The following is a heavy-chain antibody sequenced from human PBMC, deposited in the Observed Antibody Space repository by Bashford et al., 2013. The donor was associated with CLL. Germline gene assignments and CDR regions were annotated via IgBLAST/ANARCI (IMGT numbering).Heavy chain of an antibody. J-gene: IGHJ4*02. CDR3: ATAESGIDY. V-gene: IGHV1-2*02. CDR1: DTTFIGYA. CDR2: INPYSGDT. Sequence: ASGRRSSCEGFVDTTFIGYAMHVGATRPLDEGLEWVGWINPYSGDTRFPQKFQGRVTLTRDTSISTAYMEVTSLTSDDTAVYYCATAESGIDYWGQGTLVTVSS. D-gene: IGHD1-1*01.